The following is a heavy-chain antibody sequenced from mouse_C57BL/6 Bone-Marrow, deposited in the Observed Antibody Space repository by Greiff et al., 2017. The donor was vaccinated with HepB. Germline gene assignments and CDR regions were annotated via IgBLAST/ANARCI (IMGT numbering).Heavy chain of an antibody. CDR3: ARHARGRGLRGNSDY. J-gene: IGHJ2*01. Sequence: EVKLMESGGDLVKPGGSLKLSCAASGFTFSSYGMSWVRQTPDKRLEWVATISSGGSYTYYPDSVKGRFTISRDNAKNTLYLQMSSLKSEDPAMYYCARHARGRGLRGNSDYGGEGTTLTVSS. CDR1: GFTFSSYG. D-gene: IGHD2-4*01. V-gene: IGHV5-6*01. CDR2: ISSGGSYT.